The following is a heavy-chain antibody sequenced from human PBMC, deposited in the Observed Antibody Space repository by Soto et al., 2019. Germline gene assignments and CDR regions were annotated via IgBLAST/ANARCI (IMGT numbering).Heavy chain of an antibody. CDR3: ARSPYDYIWGSYRSADYYYYMDV. V-gene: IGHV4-39*01. CDR2: IYYSGST. CDR1: GGSISSSSYY. D-gene: IGHD3-16*02. Sequence: QLQLQESGPGLVKPSETLSLTCTVSGGSISSSSYYWGWIRQPPGKGLEWIGGIYYSGSTYYNPSLRSRGTISVDKSKNQFSLKLSSVTAADTAVYYCARSPYDYIWGSYRSADYYYYMDVWGKGTTVTVSS. J-gene: IGHJ6*03.